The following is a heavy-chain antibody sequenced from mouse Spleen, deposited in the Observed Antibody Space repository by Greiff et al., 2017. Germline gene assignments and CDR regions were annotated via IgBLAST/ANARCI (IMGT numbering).Heavy chain of an antibody. V-gene: IGHV3-6*01. J-gene: IGHJ4*01. D-gene: IGHD2-12*01. CDR1: GYSITSGYY. CDR2: ISYDGSN. CDR3: AGYYNAMDY. Sequence: ESGPGLVKPSQSLSLTCSVTGYSITSGYYWNWIRQFPGNKLEWMGYISYDGSNNYNPSLKNRISITRDTSKNQFFLKLNSVTTEDTATYYCAGYYNAMDYWGQGTSVTVSS.